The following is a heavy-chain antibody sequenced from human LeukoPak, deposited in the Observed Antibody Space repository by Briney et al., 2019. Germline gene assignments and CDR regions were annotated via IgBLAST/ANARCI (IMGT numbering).Heavy chain of an antibody. CDR1: GFTFSSYW. J-gene: IGHJ4*02. CDR2: MRQDGNEK. CDR3: ARRRYSGSSQHFDY. Sequence: GGSLRLSCVASGFTFSSYWMTWVRQAPGKGLEWVANMRQDGNEKYYVDSVRGRFTISRDNAKNSLYLQMNSLRAEDTAVYYCARRRYSGSSQHFDYWGQGTLVTVSS. V-gene: IGHV3-7*01. D-gene: IGHD1-26*01.